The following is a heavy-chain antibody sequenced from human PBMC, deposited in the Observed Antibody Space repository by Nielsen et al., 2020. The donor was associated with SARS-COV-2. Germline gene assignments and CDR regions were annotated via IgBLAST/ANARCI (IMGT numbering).Heavy chain of an antibody. V-gene: IGHV3-74*01. Sequence: GGSLRLSCAASGFTFSSYWMHWVCQAPGKGLVWVSRINSDGSSTSYADSVKGRFTISRDNAKNSLYLQMNSLRAEDTAVYYCARDVPYYYDSSAYSWFDPWGQGTLVTVSS. CDR2: INSDGSST. CDR3: ARDVPYYYDSSAYSWFDP. CDR1: GFTFSSYW. D-gene: IGHD3-22*01. J-gene: IGHJ5*02.